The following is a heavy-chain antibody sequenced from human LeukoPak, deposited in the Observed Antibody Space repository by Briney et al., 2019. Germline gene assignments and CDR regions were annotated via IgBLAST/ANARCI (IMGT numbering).Heavy chain of an antibody. CDR1: GFTFSLYW. CDR3: ARDGDTSGYTD. J-gene: IGHJ4*02. Sequence: GGSLRLSCEASGFTFSLYWMSWVRQAPGKGLEWVANIKQDGSEKYYVDSVKGRFTISRDNAKNSLYLQMNSLRADDTAVYYCARDGDTSGYTDWGQGTLVTVSS. V-gene: IGHV3-7*01. D-gene: IGHD3-22*01. CDR2: IKQDGSEK.